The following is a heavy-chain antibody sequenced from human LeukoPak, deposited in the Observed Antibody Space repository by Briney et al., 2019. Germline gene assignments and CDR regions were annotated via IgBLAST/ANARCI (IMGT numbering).Heavy chain of an antibody. V-gene: IGHV3-7*01. J-gene: IGHJ4*02. CDR1: GYSFSSNL. Sequence: GGSLRLSCVVSGYSFSSNLMTWVRQAPGEGLEGMATILPGGSESYRVDSVKGRFTISRDNAKNSLYLQMNSLRAEDTAVYYCMSAHGYWGQGTLVTVSS. CDR3: MSAHGY. CDR2: ILPGGSES.